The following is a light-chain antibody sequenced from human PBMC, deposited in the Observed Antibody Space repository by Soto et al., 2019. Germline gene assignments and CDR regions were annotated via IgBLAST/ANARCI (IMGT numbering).Light chain of an antibody. CDR2: GAS. J-gene: IGKJ1*01. CDR1: QGIGDT. CDR3: QQYGSSRT. V-gene: IGKV3-20*01. Sequence: EVVMRQSPATLSVSPGEGATLPCRASQGIGDTLAWYQHKPGQTPRLLIYGASSRATGIPDRFSGSGSGTDFTLTISRLEPEDFAVYYCQQYGSSRTFGQGTKVDIK.